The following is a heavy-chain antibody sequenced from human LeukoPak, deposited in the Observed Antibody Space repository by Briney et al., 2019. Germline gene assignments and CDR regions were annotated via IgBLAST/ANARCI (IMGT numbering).Heavy chain of an antibody. CDR1: GGSISSYY. Sequence: SETLSLTCTVSGGSISSYYWSLIRQPAGKGLEWIGRIYTSGSTNYNPSLQSRVTMSVDTSKNQFSLKLSSVTAADTAVYYCARDNGYGDSADAFDIWGQGTMVTVSS. CDR2: IYTSGST. J-gene: IGHJ3*02. V-gene: IGHV4-4*07. D-gene: IGHD4-17*01. CDR3: ARDNGYGDSADAFDI.